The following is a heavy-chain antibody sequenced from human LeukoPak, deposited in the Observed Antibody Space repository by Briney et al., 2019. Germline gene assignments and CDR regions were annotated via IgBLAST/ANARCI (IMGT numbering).Heavy chain of an antibody. D-gene: IGHD6-13*01. CDR3: ARGTGVAAALGAVNWFDP. V-gene: IGHV1-2*02. Sequence: ASVKVSCKASGCTFTGYYMHWVRQAPGQGLEWMGWINPNSGGTNYAQKFQGRVTMTRDTSISTAYMELSRLRSDDTAVYYCARGTGVAAALGAVNWFDPWGQGTLVTVSS. J-gene: IGHJ5*02. CDR1: GCTFTGYY. CDR2: INPNSGGT.